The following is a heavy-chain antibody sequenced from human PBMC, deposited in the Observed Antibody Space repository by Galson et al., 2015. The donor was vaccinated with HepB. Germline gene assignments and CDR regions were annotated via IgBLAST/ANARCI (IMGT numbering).Heavy chain of an antibody. CDR1: GFTFSSCD. Sequence: SLRLSCAASGFTFSSCDMHWVRQAPGKGLEWVAVIPYDGSNNYYADSVKGRFTISRDNSKNTLYLQMNSLRAEDTAVYYCARDGNSGSYIGVQLPDYWGQGTLVTVSS. V-gene: IGHV3-30*03. D-gene: IGHD1-26*01. CDR2: IPYDGSNN. CDR3: ARDGNSGSYIGVQLPDY. J-gene: IGHJ4*02.